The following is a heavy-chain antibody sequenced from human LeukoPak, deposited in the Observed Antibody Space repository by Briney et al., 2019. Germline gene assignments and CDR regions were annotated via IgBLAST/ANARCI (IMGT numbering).Heavy chain of an antibody. CDR3: ARSGRGLATRFDP. Sequence: PSETLSLTCTVSGGSISSYYWSWIRQPPGKGLEWIGYIYYTESSNCNPSLKSRVTLSVDTSKNQFSLKLSSVIAADTAVYYCARSGRGLATRFDPWGQGILVTVSS. CDR2: IYYTESS. CDR1: GGSISSYY. J-gene: IGHJ5*02. V-gene: IGHV4-59*13. D-gene: IGHD1-26*01.